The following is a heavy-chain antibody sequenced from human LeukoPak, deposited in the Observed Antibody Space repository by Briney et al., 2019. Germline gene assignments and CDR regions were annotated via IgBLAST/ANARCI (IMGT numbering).Heavy chain of an antibody. D-gene: IGHD3-22*01. CDR3: ARTKAYYYDSSGLYWYYFDY. CDR2: IYTSGST. V-gene: IGHV4-4*07. CDR1: GGSISSYY. Sequence: PSETLSLTCTVSGGSISSYYWSWIRQPAGKGLEWIGRIYTSGSTNYNPFLKSRVTMSVDTSKNQFSLKLSSVTAADTAVYYCARTKAYYYDSSGLYWYYFDYWGQGTLVTVSA. J-gene: IGHJ4*02.